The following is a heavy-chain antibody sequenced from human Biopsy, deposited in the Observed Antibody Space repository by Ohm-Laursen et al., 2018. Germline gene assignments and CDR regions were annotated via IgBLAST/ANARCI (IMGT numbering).Heavy chain of an antibody. CDR2: ISPSSGGT. CDR1: GYTFTDYF. Sequence: ASVKVSCKASGYTFTDYFLHSVRQAPGQGPEWMGWISPSSGGTNYAQKFQGRVTMNRDTSATTGYMELSSLRSDATAVYYCARDIMNPIGGLVARSDVFDVWGQGTMVTVSS. CDR3: ARDIMNPIGGLVARSDVFDV. V-gene: IGHV1-2*02. J-gene: IGHJ3*01. D-gene: IGHD3-16*02.